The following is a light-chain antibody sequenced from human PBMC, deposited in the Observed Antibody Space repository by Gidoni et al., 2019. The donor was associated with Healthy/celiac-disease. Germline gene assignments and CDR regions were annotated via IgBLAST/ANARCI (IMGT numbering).Light chain of an antibody. CDR1: SSDVGGYNY. J-gene: IGLJ2*01. CDR3: CSYAGSYTVV. V-gene: IGLV2-11*01. CDR2: DVS. Sequence: QSALTQPRSVSGSPGQSVTISCTGTSSDVGGYNYVSWYQHHPGTAPKLMIYDVSKRPSGVPDRFSGSKSGNTASLTISGLQAEDEADYYCCSYAGSYTVVFGGGTKLTVL.